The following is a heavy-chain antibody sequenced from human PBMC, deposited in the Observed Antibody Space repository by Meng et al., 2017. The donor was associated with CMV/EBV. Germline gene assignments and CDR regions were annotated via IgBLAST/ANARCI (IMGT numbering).Heavy chain of an antibody. CDR3: ARYTWNYGARWCDP. V-gene: IGHV4-34*01. CDR1: GGSFSGYY. CDR2: INHSGST. Sequence: QVQLQQRGAGLLKPSETLSLTRAVYGGSFSGYYWSWIRQPPGKGLEWIGEINHSGSTNYNPSLKSRVTISVDTSKNQFSLKLSSVTAADTAVYYCARYTWNYGARWCDPWGQGTLVTVSS. D-gene: IGHD1-7*01. J-gene: IGHJ5*02.